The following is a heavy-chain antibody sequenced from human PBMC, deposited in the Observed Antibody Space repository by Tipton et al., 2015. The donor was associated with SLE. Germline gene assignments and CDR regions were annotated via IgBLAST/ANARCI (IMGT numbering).Heavy chain of an antibody. Sequence: LSLTCTVSGASISYYYWTWIRQPPGKGLEWVSGISGSGASTYYADSVKGRFTISRDNSKNALYLEIIVLRAEDTAVYYCAKAAADSSGWYDFDYWGQGTLVTVSS. CDR3: AKAAADSSGWYDFDY. V-gene: IGHV3-23*01. J-gene: IGHJ4*02. D-gene: IGHD6-19*01. CDR1: GASISYYY. CDR2: ISGSGAST.